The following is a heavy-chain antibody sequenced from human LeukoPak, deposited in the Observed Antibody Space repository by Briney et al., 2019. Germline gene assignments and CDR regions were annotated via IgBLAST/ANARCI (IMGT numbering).Heavy chain of an antibody. CDR1: DGSISSSSYY. D-gene: IGHD6-19*01. V-gene: IGHV4-39*07. CDR2: IYYSGST. J-gene: IGHJ5*02. Sequence: PSETLSLTRTVSDGSISSSSYYWGWIRQPPGKGLEWIGSIYYSGSTYYNPSLKSRVTISVDTSKSQFSLKVTSVTAADTAVYFCARDGRLYSSGQVVWFDPWGQGTLVTVSS. CDR3: ARDGRLYSSGQVVWFDP.